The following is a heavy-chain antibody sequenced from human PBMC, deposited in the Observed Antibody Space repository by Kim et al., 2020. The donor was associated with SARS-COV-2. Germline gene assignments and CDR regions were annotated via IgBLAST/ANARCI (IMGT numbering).Heavy chain of an antibody. J-gene: IGHJ4*02. D-gene: IGHD6-13*01. V-gene: IGHV3-30*18. CDR3: AKRAEAAAVDPYIDY. CDR2: ISYDGSNK. Sequence: GGSLRLSCAASGFTFSSYGMHWVRQAPGKGLEWVAVISYDGSNKYYADSVKGRFTISRDNSKNTLYLQMNSLRAEDTAVYYCAKRAEAAAVDPYIDYWGQGTLVTVSS. CDR1: GFTFSSYG.